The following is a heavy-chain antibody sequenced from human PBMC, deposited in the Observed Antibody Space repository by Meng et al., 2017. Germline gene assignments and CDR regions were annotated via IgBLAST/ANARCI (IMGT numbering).Heavy chain of an antibody. CDR3: ARDEDISAAGKLFSDY. D-gene: IGHD6-25*01. CDR1: GYNFPDYY. J-gene: IGHJ4*02. V-gene: IGHV1-2*06. CDR2: INPKSGDT. Sequence: HRVSSGAGVKRPGASVMVSCKRSGYNFPDYYRHWVRRAPGQGREWMVRINPKSGDTHYAQKFQARVTMTGDTSISTAYMELSGLRSDDTAIYYCARDEDISAAGKLFSDYWGQGTLVTVSS.